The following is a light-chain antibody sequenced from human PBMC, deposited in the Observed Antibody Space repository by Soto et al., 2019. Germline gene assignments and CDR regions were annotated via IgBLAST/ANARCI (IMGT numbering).Light chain of an antibody. CDR1: QSISTY. J-gene: IGKJ1*01. V-gene: IGKV1-39*01. CDR2: AAS. Sequence: DIQMTQSPSSLSASVGDRVTITCRASQSISTYLNWYQQKPGKAPKLLIYAASTLHSGVPSRFSGSGSGTDFTLTISSLQLEDFATYYCQQSTRTLWTFGQGTKVEIK. CDR3: QQSTRTLWT.